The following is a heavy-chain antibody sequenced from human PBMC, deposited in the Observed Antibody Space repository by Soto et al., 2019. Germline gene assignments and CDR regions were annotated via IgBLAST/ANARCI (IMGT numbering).Heavy chain of an antibody. CDR3: ARDYGDYFLFTFHY. Sequence: QVQLVQSGAEVKKPGASVKVSCKASGYTFTSYGISWVRQAPGQGLERMGWISANNGNTNYVQKLQGRVTMTTDTSTSTAYIELRSLRSHDTAVYYCARDYGDYFLFTFHYWGQGTLVTVSS. J-gene: IGHJ4*02. V-gene: IGHV1-18*01. CDR1: GYTFTSYG. CDR2: ISANNGNT. D-gene: IGHD4-17*01.